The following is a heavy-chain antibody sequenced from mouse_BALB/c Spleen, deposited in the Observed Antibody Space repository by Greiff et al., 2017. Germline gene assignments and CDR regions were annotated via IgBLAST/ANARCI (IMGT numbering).Heavy chain of an antibody. Sequence: EVQVVESGGGLVKPGGSLKLSCAASGFTFSSYAMSWVRQTPEKRLEWVASISSGGSTYYPDSVKGRFTISRDNARNILYLQMSSLRSEDTAMYYCAREVYYYGSSYAMDYWGQGTSVTVSS. V-gene: IGHV5-6-5*01. J-gene: IGHJ4*01. CDR1: GFTFSSYA. CDR3: AREVYYYGSSYAMDY. CDR2: ISSGGST. D-gene: IGHD1-1*01.